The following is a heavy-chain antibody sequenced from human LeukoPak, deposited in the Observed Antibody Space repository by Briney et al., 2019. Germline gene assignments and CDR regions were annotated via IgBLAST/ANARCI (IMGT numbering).Heavy chain of an antibody. Sequence: ASVKVSCKASGYTFTGYYMHWVRQAPGQGLEWMGRINPNSGGTNYAQKFQGRVTMTRDTSISTAYMELSRLRSDDTAVYYCARDFVYAYVWGSYRYNYFDYWGQGTLVTVSS. V-gene: IGHV1-2*06. CDR3: ARDFVYAYVWGSYRYNYFDY. D-gene: IGHD3-16*02. J-gene: IGHJ4*02. CDR2: INPNSGGT. CDR1: GYTFTGYY.